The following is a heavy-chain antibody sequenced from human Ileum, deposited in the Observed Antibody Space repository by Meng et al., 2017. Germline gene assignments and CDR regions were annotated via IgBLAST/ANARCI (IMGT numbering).Heavy chain of an antibody. CDR1: CASFSSVDYY. Sequence: RLQESGPGLVKPPQTLPLTCTFPCASFSSVDYYWSWTRQPPGKGLEWIGYIYYSGSTYYNPSLKSRVTISVDTSKNQFSLKLSSVTAADTAVYYCARENTIFGVVWGSWFDPWGQGTLVTVSS. CDR3: ARENTIFGVVWGSWFDP. D-gene: IGHD3-3*01. CDR2: IYYSGST. J-gene: IGHJ5*02. V-gene: IGHV4-30-4*01.